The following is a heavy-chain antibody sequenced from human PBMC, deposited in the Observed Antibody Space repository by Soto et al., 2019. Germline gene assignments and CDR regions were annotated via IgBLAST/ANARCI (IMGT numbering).Heavy chain of an antibody. CDR3: ARVYYYDSSLFDY. CDR1: GGSFSGYY. CDR2: IYYSGST. J-gene: IGHJ4*02. D-gene: IGHD3-22*01. V-gene: IGHV4-34*09. Sequence: PSETLSLTCAVYGGSFSGYYWSWIRQPPGKGLEWIGYIYYSGSTYYNPSLKSRVTISVDTSKNQFSLKLSSVTAADTAVYYCARVYYYDSSLFDYWGQGTLVTVSS.